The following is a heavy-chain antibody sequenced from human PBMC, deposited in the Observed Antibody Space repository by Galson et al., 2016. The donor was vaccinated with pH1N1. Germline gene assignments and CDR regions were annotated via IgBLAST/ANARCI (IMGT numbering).Heavy chain of an antibody. D-gene: IGHD3-16*01. V-gene: IGHV4-59*01. Sequence: TLSLTCTVSGGSISSDYWSWIRQPPGKGLEWIGYIYYSGSTNHNPSLKSRVTISVDTSKNQFSVKLSSVTAADTAVYYCARFWHLGELGSWFDYWGQGTLVTVSS. CDR3: ARFWHLGELGSWFDY. CDR2: IYYSGST. J-gene: IGHJ4*02. CDR1: GGSISSDY.